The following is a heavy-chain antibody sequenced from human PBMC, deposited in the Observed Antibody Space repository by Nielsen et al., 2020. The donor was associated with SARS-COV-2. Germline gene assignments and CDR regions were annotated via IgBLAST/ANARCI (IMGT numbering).Heavy chain of an antibody. CDR1: GFSLSTSGVG. V-gene: IGHV2-5*02. Sequence: SGPTLVKPTQTLTLTCTFSGFSLSTSGVGVGWIRQPPGKALEWLALIYWDDDKHYSPSLKTRLTISKDTSKNQVVLTMTNMDPVDTATYYCARKSYDILTGYYKGFDYWGQGTLVTVSS. CDR2: IYWDDDK. CDR3: ARKSYDILTGYYKGFDY. D-gene: IGHD3-9*01. J-gene: IGHJ4*02.